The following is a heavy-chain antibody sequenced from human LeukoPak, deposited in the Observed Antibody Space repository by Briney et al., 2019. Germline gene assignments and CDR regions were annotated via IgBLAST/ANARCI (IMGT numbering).Heavy chain of an antibody. CDR1: GYYISSGYY. D-gene: IGHD1-26*01. V-gene: IGHV4-38-2*02. CDR3: TREVRSAWASFDP. Sequence: KSSETLSLTCTVSGYYISSGYYWGWIRQPPGKGLEWIGSIHYSARIYYNPSLKSRLTISPDTSKNQFSLKLTSVTAADTAVYYCTREVRSAWASFDPWGQGTLVIVSS. J-gene: IGHJ5*02. CDR2: IHYSARI.